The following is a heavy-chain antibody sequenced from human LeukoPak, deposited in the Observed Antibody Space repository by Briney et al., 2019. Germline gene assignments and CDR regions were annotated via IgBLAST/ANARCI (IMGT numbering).Heavy chain of an antibody. V-gene: IGHV4-59*01. D-gene: IGHD3-10*01. J-gene: IGHJ4*02. CDR3: TKGYYGPFDC. CDR2: ISYDGKT. Sequence: TSETLSLTCNVSSASINSYRWNWIRQPPGKGLEWIGYISYDGKTNYNPSLKSRLTLSVDTSKNQFSLNLNSVTAADTARYYCTKGYYGPFDCWGQGTLVTVTS. CDR1: SASINSYR.